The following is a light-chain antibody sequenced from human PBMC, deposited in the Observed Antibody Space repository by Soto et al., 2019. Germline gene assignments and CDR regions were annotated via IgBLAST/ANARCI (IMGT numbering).Light chain of an antibody. CDR3: QQYNGYWT. Sequence: DIQMTQSPSTLSASVGDRVTITCRASQSISDLLAWYQQKPGKAPKLLIYKASSLKSGVPSRFSGSGSGTEYTLTISRLQPDDFASYYCQQYNGYWTFGQGTKVEIK. CDR2: KAS. V-gene: IGKV1-5*03. CDR1: QSISDL. J-gene: IGKJ1*01.